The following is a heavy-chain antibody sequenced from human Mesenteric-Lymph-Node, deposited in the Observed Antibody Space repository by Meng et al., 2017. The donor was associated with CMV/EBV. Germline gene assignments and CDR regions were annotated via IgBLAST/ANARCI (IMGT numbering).Heavy chain of an antibody. CDR1: RDSVTSYD. CDR2: MNPKSGET. CDR3: ANFNLVSPQGYIDN. Sequence: KVSRDSVTSYDINWVRRATGQGLEWMGWMNPKSGETGYAQKFQGRVTMTRDTSTDTDYMELRSLTSEDTAVYYCANFNLVSPQGYIDNWGPGTLVTVSS. D-gene: IGHD2/OR15-2a*01. V-gene: IGHV1-8*01. J-gene: IGHJ4*02.